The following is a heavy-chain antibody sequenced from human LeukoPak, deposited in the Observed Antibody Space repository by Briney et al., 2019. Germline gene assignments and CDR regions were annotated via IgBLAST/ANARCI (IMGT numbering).Heavy chain of an antibody. CDR2: INIRGDNT. Sequence: GRTLRLSCAASGFSFSSYGMSWVRQALGKGLEWVSGINIRGDNTYYADSVQGRFTISRDNSKNTLYLQMNSLRGEDTAVYYCAKGRLYHALWGQGTLVTVSS. CDR1: GFSFSSYG. CDR3: AKGRLYHAL. D-gene: IGHD2-2*02. V-gene: IGHV3-23*01. J-gene: IGHJ4*02.